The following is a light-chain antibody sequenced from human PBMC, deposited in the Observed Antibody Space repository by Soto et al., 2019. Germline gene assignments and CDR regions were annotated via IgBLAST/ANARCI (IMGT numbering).Light chain of an antibody. CDR1: QSLLHSNGYNY. CDR3: MQAIQIPLT. CDR2: LAS. V-gene: IGKV2-28*01. Sequence: DIVMTQAPLSLPVTPGEPASISCRSSQSLLHSNGYNYLDWYVQKSGQSPQLLIYLASSRASGVPDRFSGSGSGTDFTLQISRVEPADVGVYYCMQAIQIPLTFGGGTKVDIK. J-gene: IGKJ4*01.